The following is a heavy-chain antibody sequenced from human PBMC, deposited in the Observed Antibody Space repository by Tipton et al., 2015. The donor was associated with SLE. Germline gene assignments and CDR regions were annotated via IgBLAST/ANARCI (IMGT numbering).Heavy chain of an antibody. Sequence: SLRLSCAASGFIFRTYSMNWVRQAPGKGLEWVAHISSSSSPIYFADSVKGRFTVSRDNVKNSLYLQMNSLRAEDTAVYYCTRDPSSSTWDYFYYYMDVWGKGTTVTVSS. V-gene: IGHV3-48*01. CDR1: GFIFRTYS. D-gene: IGHD6-13*01. CDR3: TRDPSSSTWDYFYYYMDV. J-gene: IGHJ6*03. CDR2: ISSSSSPI.